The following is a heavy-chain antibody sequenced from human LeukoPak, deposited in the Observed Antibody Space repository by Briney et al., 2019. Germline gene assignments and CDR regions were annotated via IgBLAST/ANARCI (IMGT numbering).Heavy chain of an antibody. J-gene: IGHJ6*02. V-gene: IGHV1-18*01. Sequence: ASVKVSCKACGYTFTSYGISWVRQAPGQGLEWMGWISAYNGNTNYAQKLQGRVTMTTDTSTSTAHMELRSLRSDDPPVYYCGREGVVNYYGSGSYYQAKGYYYYGMDVWGQGTTVTVSS. D-gene: IGHD3-10*01. CDR2: ISAYNGNT. CDR3: GREGVVNYYGSGSYYQAKGYYYYGMDV. CDR1: GYTFTSYG.